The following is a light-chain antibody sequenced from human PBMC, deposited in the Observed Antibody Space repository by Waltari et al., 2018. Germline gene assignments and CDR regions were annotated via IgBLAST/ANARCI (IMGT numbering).Light chain of an antibody. V-gene: IGLV2-18*02. CDR1: SSVIESYNR. Sequence: SALTQPPSVSGSHGQSVTISYDGTSSVIESYNRFSWYHQPPGTAPQLMIYEVSNWPSGVPDRFSGSKSATAASLTISGLQAEDEADYYCSSYTSISTVVFGGGTKLTV. CDR3: SSYTSISTVV. CDR2: EVS. J-gene: IGLJ2*01.